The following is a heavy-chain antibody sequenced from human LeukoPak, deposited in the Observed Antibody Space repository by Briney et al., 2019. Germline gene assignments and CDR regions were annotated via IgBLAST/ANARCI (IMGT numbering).Heavy chain of an antibody. CDR1: GFTVSSNY. CDR2: ISYDGSNK. V-gene: IGHV3-30-3*01. D-gene: IGHD1-26*01. CDR3: ARDRVGATDYFDY. J-gene: IGHJ4*02. Sequence: GGSLRLSCAASGFTVSSNYMSWVRQAPGKGLEWVAVISYDGSNKYYADSVKGRFTISRDNSKNTLYLQMNSLRAEDTAVYYCARDRVGATDYFDYWGQGTLVTVSS.